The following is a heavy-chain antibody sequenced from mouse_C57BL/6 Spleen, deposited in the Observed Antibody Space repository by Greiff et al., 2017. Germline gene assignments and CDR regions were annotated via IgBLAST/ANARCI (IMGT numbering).Heavy chain of an antibody. CDR3: ARSEGYPYYAMDY. J-gene: IGHJ4*01. Sequence: QVQLQQSGAELVRPGASVTLSCKASGYTFTDYEMHWVKQTPVHGLEWIGAIDPETGGTAYNQKFKGKAILTADKSSSTAYMELRSLTSEDSAVYYCARSEGYPYYAMDYWGQGTSVTGSA. CDR1: GYTFTDYE. V-gene: IGHV1-15*01. CDR2: IDPETGGT. D-gene: IGHD2-2*01.